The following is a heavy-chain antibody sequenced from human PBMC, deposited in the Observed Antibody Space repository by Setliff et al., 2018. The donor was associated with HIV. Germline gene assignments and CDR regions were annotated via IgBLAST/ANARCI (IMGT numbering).Heavy chain of an antibody. V-gene: IGHV1-18*01. J-gene: IGHJ4*02. CDR2: ISPYNGHT. CDR3: AREGHYNFWSGYYFSDY. CDR1: GGTFSSYA. D-gene: IGHD3-3*01. Sequence: ASVKVSCKASGGTFSSYAISWVRQAPGQGLEWMGWISPYNGHTNYAQKFQGRVTMTTDTSTSTAYMELRSLRSDDTAVYYCAREGHYNFWSGYYFSDYWGQGTLVTVSS.